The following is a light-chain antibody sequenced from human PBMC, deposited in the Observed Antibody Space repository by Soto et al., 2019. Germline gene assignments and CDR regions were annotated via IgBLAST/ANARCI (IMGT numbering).Light chain of an antibody. CDR3: SSYAGSNNLGV. Sequence: QSALTQPPSASGSPGQSVTISCTRTINDVGGYNYVSWYQQLPGKAPKLMIFEVSKRPSGVPDRFSGSKSGNTASLTVSGLQAEDEADYYCSSYAGSNNLGVFGGGTKLTVL. V-gene: IGLV2-8*01. CDR1: INDVGGYNY. J-gene: IGLJ3*02. CDR2: EVS.